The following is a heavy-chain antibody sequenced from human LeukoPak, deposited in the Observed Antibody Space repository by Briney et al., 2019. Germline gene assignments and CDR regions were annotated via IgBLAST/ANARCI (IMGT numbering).Heavy chain of an antibody. V-gene: IGHV1-69*05. CDR3: ARDGVVRDYDSSGYYDAFDI. CDR2: IVPIFGTA. J-gene: IGHJ3*02. D-gene: IGHD3-22*01. CDR1: GGTFSSYA. Sequence: SVKVSCKASGGTFSSYAISWVRQAPGQGLEWMGGIVPIFGTANYAQKFQGRVTITTDESTSTAYMELSSLRSEDTAVYYCARDGVVRDYDSSGYYDAFDIWGQGTMVTVSS.